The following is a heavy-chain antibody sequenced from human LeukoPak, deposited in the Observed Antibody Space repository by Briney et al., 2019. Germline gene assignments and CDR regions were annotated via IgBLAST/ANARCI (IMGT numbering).Heavy chain of an antibody. V-gene: IGHV3-72*01. CDR3: ARQAYCGGDCYSLYMGV. D-gene: IGHD2-21*02. Sequence: GGSLRLSCAASGFKFSDHFMHWVRLGPGKGLEWVGRSRNEIHKYSTEFGASVKGRFTISRDHSRSSLYLQMTSLTTEDTAVYFCARQAYCGGDCYSLYMGVWGRGTTVTVFS. CDR2: SRNEIHKYST. J-gene: IGHJ6*03. CDR1: GFKFSDHF.